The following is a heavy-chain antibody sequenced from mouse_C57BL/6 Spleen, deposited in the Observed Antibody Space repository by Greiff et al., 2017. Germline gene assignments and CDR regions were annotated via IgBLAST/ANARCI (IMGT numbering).Heavy chain of an antibody. D-gene: IGHD2-5*01. CDR1: GFTFSDYG. J-gene: IGHJ3*01. CDR3: ARLDYSNYVTAWFAY. V-gene: IGHV5-17*01. Sequence: EVMLVESGGGLVKPGGSLKLSCAASGFTFSDYGMHWVRQAPEKGLEWVAYISSGSSTIYYADTVKGRFTISRDNAKNTLFLQMTSLRSEYTAMYYCARLDYSNYVTAWFAYWGQGTLVTVSA. CDR2: ISSGSSTI.